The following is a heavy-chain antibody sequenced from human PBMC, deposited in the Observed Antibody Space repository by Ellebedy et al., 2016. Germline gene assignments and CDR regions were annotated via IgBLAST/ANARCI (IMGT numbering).Heavy chain of an antibody. CDR2: INPNSGGT. V-gene: IGHV1-2*02. Sequence: ASVKVSXXASGYTFTGYYMHWVRQPPGQGLEWMGWINPNSGGTNYAQKFQGRVTMTRDTSISTAYMELSRLRSDDTAVYYCARDPSYYDFWSGSTPYGMDVWGQGTTVTVSS. CDR1: GYTFTGYY. J-gene: IGHJ6*02. CDR3: ARDPSYYDFWSGSTPYGMDV. D-gene: IGHD3-3*01.